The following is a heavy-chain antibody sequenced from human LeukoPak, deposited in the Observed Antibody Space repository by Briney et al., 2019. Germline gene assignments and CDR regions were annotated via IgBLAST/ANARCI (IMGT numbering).Heavy chain of an antibody. Sequence: SVKVSCMASGGTFSSYAISWVRQAPGQGLEWMGVIIPILGIANYAQKFQGRVTITAYKSTSTAYMELSSLRSEDTAVYYCARAVHYSSGCYGDYWGQGTLVTVSS. CDR3: ARAVHYSSGCYGDY. CDR2: IIPILGIA. J-gene: IGHJ4*02. CDR1: GGTFSSYA. D-gene: IGHD6-19*01. V-gene: IGHV1-69*10.